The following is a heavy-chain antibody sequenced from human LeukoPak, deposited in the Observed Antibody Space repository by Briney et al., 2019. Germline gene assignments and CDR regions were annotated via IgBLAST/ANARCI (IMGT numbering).Heavy chain of an antibody. Sequence: PGGSLRLSCAASGFTFSDYDMSWMRQAPEKGQEWVSYISNSGSTIYYADSVKGRSTISRDNAKNSLYLQMSSLRAEETAAYSYAREDGGYYYVYEYCGQGTLVTVSS. CDR2: ISNSGSTI. CDR1: GFTFSDYD. J-gene: IGHJ4*02. V-gene: IGHV3-11*04. D-gene: IGHD3-22*01. CDR3: AREDGGYYYVYEY.